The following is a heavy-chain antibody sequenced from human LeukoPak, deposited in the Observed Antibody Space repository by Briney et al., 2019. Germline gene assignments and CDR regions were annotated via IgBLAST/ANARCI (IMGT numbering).Heavy chain of an antibody. Sequence: ASVKVSCKASGYSFIKYDMNWVRQAPGQGLEWMGWINTNTGNPTYAQGFTGRFVFSLDTSVSTAYLQISGLKAEDTAVYFCARVNLRWFDPWGQGTLVTVSS. V-gene: IGHV7-4-1*02. CDR2: INTNTGNP. CDR1: GYSFIKYD. J-gene: IGHJ5*02. CDR3: ARVNLRWFDP.